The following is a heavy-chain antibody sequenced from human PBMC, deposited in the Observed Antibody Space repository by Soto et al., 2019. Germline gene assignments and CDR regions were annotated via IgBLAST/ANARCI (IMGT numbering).Heavy chain of an antibody. Sequence: SVKVSCKASGGTFSIYTISWVRQAPGQGLEWMGRIIPILGIANYAQKFQGRVTITADKSTSTAYMELSSLRSEDTAVYYCAGGLGAGSYYYYYMDVWGKGTTVTVSS. CDR2: IIPILGIA. CDR3: AGGLGAGSYYYYYMDV. D-gene: IGHD3-16*01. CDR1: GGTFSIYT. V-gene: IGHV1-69*02. J-gene: IGHJ6*03.